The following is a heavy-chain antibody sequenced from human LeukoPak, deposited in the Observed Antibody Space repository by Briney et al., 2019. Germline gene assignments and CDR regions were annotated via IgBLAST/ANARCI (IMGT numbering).Heavy chain of an antibody. V-gene: IGHV3-30*04. Sequence: GRSLRLSCAASGFTFSSYAMHWVRQAPGKGLEWVAVISYDGSNKYYADSVKGRFTISRDNSKNTLYLQMNSLRAEDTAVYYCAKDGDYGDYYFDYWGQGTLVTVSS. J-gene: IGHJ4*02. CDR1: GFTFSSYA. CDR3: AKDGDYGDYYFDY. CDR2: ISYDGSNK. D-gene: IGHD4-17*01.